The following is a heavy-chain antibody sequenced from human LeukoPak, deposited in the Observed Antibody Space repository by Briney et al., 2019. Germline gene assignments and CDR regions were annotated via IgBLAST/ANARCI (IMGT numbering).Heavy chain of an antibody. J-gene: IGHJ3*02. CDR3: AKRPRDTSGYYLGAFDI. V-gene: IGHV3-30*04. CDR2: ISYDVSNK. Sequence: PGGSLRLSCAASGFTFSSYAIHWVRQAPGKGLEWVAVISYDVSNKYYADSVKGRFTISRDNSKKTLYLQMNSLRAEDTAVYYCAKRPRDTSGYYLGAFDIWGQGTMVTISS. CDR1: GFTFSSYA. D-gene: IGHD3-22*01.